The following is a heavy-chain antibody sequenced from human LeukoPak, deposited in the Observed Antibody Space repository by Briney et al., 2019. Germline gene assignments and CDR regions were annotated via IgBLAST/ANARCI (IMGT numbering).Heavy chain of an antibody. CDR1: GGSFSGYY. CDR2: INHSGST. J-gene: IGHJ4*02. CDR3: ARGEYFDWFDY. Sequence: SETLSLTCAVYGGSFSGYYWSWIRQPPGKGLEWIGEINHSGSTNYNPSLKSRVTISVDMSKNQFSLKLSSVTAADTAVYYCARGEYFDWFDYWGQGTLVTVSS. V-gene: IGHV4-34*01. D-gene: IGHD3-9*01.